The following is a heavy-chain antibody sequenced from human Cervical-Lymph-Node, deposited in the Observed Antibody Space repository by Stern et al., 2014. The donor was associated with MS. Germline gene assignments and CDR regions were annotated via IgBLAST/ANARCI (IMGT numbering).Heavy chain of an antibody. CDR2: ISGSGGST. D-gene: IGHD4-17*01. Sequence: VQLVESGGGLVQPGGSLRLSCAASGFTFSSYAMSWVRQAPGKGLEWVSAISGSGGSTYYADSVKGGVTISKVNYKNNVYLQINSLRAEDTAVYYCAKSTVTSLSDYWGQGTLVTVSS. CDR1: GFTFSSYA. V-gene: IGHV3-23*04. CDR3: AKSTVTSLSDY. J-gene: IGHJ4*02.